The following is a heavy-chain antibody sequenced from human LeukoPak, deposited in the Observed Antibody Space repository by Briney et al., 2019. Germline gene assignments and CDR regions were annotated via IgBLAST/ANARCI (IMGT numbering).Heavy chain of an antibody. CDR3: AKGLLTGYFAFDI. Sequence: GGSLRLSCAASGFTFSSSAMSWVRQVPGKGLEWVSAISGSGGSTYYADSVKGRFTISRDNSKNTLYLQMNSLRAEDTAVYYCAKGLLTGYFAFDIWGQGTMVTVSS. J-gene: IGHJ3*02. D-gene: IGHD3-9*01. V-gene: IGHV3-23*01. CDR2: ISGSGGST. CDR1: GFTFSSSA.